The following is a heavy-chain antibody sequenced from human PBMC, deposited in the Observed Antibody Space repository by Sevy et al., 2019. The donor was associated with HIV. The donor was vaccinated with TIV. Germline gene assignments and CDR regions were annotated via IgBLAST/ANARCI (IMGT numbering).Heavy chain of an antibody. J-gene: IGHJ4*02. D-gene: IGHD2-15*01. Sequence: ASVKVSCKVSGYTRIEFSMHWVRQAPRKGLEWIGGFDPEDGETIYAQRFQGRVTMTEVTSTDTAYMELSSRRSENTAVYYCATGLPGEYVDCSSCYSDYFAYWGQGTLVTVSS. CDR2: FDPEDGET. CDR1: GYTRIEFS. CDR3: ATGLPGEYVDCSSCYSDYFAY. V-gene: IGHV1-24*01.